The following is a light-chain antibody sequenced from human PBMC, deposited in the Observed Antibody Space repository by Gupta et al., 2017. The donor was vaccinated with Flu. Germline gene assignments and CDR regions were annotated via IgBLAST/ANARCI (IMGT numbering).Light chain of an antibody. J-gene: IGKJ5*01. CDR1: QSVSSN. Sequence: EIVMTQSPATVSVPPGERATLSCRASQSVSSNLAWYQHRPSQAPRLLIYGASTRDTGITARFSGRGDGTELALTISIRQAEDFAVYYCQQYKNWPPIAFGQGTLLEIK. V-gene: IGKV3-15*01. CDR2: GAS. CDR3: QQYKNWPPIA.